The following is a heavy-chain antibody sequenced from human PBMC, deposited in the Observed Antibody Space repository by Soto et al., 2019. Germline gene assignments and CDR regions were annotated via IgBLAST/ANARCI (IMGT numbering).Heavy chain of an antibody. D-gene: IGHD6-13*01. CDR2: IGSRGSSYR. Sequence: DVQLVESGGDLVKPGGSLRLSCAVSGFTFNNYNMNWVRQAPGKGLEWVASIGSRGSSYRYYADSVKGRFTISRDIANNSLYLQMDSLRVDDTGLYYCARDLEAADVFDFWGQGTMVTVSS. CDR1: GFTFNNYN. CDR3: ARDLEAADVFDF. J-gene: IGHJ3*01. V-gene: IGHV3-21*06.